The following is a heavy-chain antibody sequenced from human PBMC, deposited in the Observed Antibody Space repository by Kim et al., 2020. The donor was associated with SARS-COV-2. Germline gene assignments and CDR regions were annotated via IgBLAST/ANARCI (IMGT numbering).Heavy chain of an antibody. V-gene: IGHV3-7*01. CDR1: GFTFSSYW. CDR2: IKQDGSEK. D-gene: IGHD3-22*01. CDR3: ARVTDYYDSSGLDP. Sequence: GGSLRLSCAASGFTFSSYWMSWVRQAPGKGLEWVANIKQDGSEKYYVDSVKGRFTISRDNAKNSLYLQMNSQRAEDTAVYYCARVTDYYDSSGLDPWGQGTLVTVSS. J-gene: IGHJ5*02.